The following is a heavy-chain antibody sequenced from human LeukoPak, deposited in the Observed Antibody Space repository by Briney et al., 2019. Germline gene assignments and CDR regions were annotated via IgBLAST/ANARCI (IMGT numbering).Heavy chain of an antibody. CDR1: GFTFSSYG. CDR3: AVYGDPTRYYGMDV. V-gene: IGHV3-30*03. J-gene: IGHJ6*02. CDR2: ISYDGSNK. D-gene: IGHD2-8*01. Sequence: GGSLRLSCAASGFTFSSYGMHWVRQAPGKGLEWVAVISYDGSNKYYADSVKGRFTISRDNSKNTLYLQMNSLRAEDTAVYYCAVYGDPTRYYGMDVWGQGTTVTVSS.